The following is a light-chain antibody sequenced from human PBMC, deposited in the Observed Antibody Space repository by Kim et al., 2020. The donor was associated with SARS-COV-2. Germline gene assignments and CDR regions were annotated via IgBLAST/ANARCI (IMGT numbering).Light chain of an antibody. J-gene: IGKJ1*01. CDR1: QTVSFN. CDR3: QQYKNWPQT. CDR2: GAS. V-gene: IGKV3-15*01. Sequence: EIVMTQSPATLSVSPGERATLSCRASQTVSFNLAWYQQKPGQAPRLLIYGASTRAAGIPARFSGSGSGTEFTLSVSSLQSEDFAVYYCQQYKNWPQTFGQGTKVDIK.